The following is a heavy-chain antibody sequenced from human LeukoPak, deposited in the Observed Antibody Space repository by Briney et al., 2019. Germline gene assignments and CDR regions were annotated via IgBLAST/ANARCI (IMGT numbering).Heavy chain of an antibody. J-gene: IGHJ4*02. Sequence: ASVKVSCKASGYTFTSYYMNWVRQAPGQGLEWMGIINASGGSTSYAQKFQGRLTMTRDTSTRTVYMELSSLRSEDTAVYYCARAYADEVNTFDYWGQGTLVTVSS. D-gene: IGHD2/OR15-2a*01. CDR3: ARAYADEVNTFDY. CDR2: INASGGST. V-gene: IGHV1-46*01. CDR1: GYTFTSYY.